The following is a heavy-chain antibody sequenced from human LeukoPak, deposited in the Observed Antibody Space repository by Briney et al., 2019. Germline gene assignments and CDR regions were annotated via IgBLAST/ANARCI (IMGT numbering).Heavy chain of an antibody. D-gene: IGHD3-10*01. Sequence: ASVKVSCKASGYTFTSYDINWVRQATGQGLEWMGWMNPNSGDTGYAQKFQGRVTMTRNTSISTAYMELSSLRSEDTAVYYCARTPRRFGELFGRGNWFDPWGQGTLVTVSS. CDR1: GYTFTSYD. CDR2: MNPNSGDT. J-gene: IGHJ5*02. V-gene: IGHV1-8*01. CDR3: ARTPRRFGELFGRGNWFDP.